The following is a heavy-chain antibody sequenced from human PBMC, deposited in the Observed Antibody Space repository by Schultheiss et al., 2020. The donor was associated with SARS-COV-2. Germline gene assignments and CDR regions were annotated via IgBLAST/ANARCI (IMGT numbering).Heavy chain of an antibody. V-gene: IGHV3-11*06. CDR2: ISSSSSYT. CDR1: GFTFSDYY. Sequence: GGSLRLSCAASGFTFSDYYMSWIRQAPGKGLEWVSYISSSSSYTNYADSVKGRFTISRDNAKNSLYLQMNSLRAEDTAVYYCARELAWFGELLYYYYYGMDVWGQGTTVTVSS. D-gene: IGHD3-10*01. CDR3: ARELAWFGELLYYYYYGMDV. J-gene: IGHJ6*02.